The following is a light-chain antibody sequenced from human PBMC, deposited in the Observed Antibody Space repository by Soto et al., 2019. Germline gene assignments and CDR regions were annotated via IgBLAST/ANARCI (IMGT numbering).Light chain of an antibody. J-gene: IGLJ3*02. CDR2: EVI. CDR1: SSDVGGYSY. CDR3: SSYTNSDTWV. Sequence: QSALTQPASGSGSPGQSITISCTGSSSDVGGYSYVSWYQQYPGKAPKLMIYEVINRPSGVSNRFSGSKSGNMASLTISGLQADDEADYYCSSYTNSDTWVFGGGTKLTVL. V-gene: IGLV2-14*01.